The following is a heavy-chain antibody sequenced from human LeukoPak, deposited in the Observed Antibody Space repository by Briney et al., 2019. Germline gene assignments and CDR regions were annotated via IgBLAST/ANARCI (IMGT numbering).Heavy chain of an antibody. D-gene: IGHD2-2*01. Sequence: EASVKVSCKASGYTFTSYGISWVRQAPGQGLEWMGWISAYNGNTNYAQKLQGRVTMTTDTSTSTAYMELRSLRSDDTAVYYCARGPIIDIAIVPAADEYYYMDVWGKGTTVTVSS. J-gene: IGHJ6*03. CDR1: GYTFTSYG. CDR3: ARGPIIDIAIVPAADEYYYMDV. V-gene: IGHV1-18*01. CDR2: ISAYNGNT.